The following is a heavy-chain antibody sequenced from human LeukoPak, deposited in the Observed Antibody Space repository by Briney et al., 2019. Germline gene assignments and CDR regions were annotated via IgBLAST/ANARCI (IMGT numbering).Heavy chain of an antibody. V-gene: IGHV4-61*01. D-gene: IGHD6-13*01. CDR3: ARAVSRDSSSAVFDP. CDR1: GGSASSGSYY. J-gene: IGHJ5*02. CDR2: IYYSGST. Sequence: SETLSLTCTVSGGSASSGSYYWSWIRQPPGKGLEWIGYIYYSGSTNYNPSLKSRVTISVDTSKNQFSLKLSSVTAADTAVYYCARAVSRDSSSAVFDPWGQGTLVTVSS.